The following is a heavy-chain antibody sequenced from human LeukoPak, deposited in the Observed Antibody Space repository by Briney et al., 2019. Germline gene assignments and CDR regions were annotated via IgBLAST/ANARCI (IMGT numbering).Heavy chain of an antibody. V-gene: IGHV4-59*01. CDR3: ARDRYYYDSSGSKGFDY. Sequence: KPSETLSLTCTVSGGSISSYYWSWIRQPSGKGLEWIGYIYYSGSTNYNPSLKSRVTISVDTSKNQFSLKLSSVTAADTAVYYCARDRYYYDSSGSKGFDYWGQGTLVTVSS. CDR1: GGSISSYY. J-gene: IGHJ4*02. CDR2: IYYSGST. D-gene: IGHD3-22*01.